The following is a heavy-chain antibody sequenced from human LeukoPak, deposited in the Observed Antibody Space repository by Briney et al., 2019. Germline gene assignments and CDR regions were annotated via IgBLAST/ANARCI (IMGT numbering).Heavy chain of an antibody. CDR3: ARQRFGESLNWFDP. CDR2: IYSGGSA. J-gene: IGHJ5*02. V-gene: IGHV3-66*04. Sequence: PGGSLRLSCAASGFTVSSNYMSWVRQAPGKGLEWVSIIYSGGSAYYADSVKGRFTISRDSSKNTLYLQMNSLRAEDTAVYYCARQRFGESLNWFDPWGQGTLVTVSS. D-gene: IGHD3-10*01. CDR1: GFTVSSNY.